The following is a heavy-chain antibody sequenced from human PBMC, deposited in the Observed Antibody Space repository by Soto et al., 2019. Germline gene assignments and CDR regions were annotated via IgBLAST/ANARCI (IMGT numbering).Heavy chain of an antibody. D-gene: IGHD1-1*01. J-gene: IGHJ4*02. CDR2: IIPIVSVA. CDR1: GDTFSTYS. Sequence: ASVKVSCKTSGDTFSTYSVNWVRQAPGQGLEWMGRIIPIVSVANYAQKFQGRVTITADKSTSTVYMDLSGLTSEDTAVYYCARRDGTDHYFDYWGQGTLVNVSS. V-gene: IGHV1-69*02. CDR3: ARRDGTDHYFDY.